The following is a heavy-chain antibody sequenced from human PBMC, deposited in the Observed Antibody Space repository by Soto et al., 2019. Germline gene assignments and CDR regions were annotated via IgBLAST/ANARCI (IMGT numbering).Heavy chain of an antibody. V-gene: IGHV1-8*01. CDR3: ARGGLVVVPAAMGNYYYVDV. D-gene: IGHD2-2*01. J-gene: IGHJ6*03. Sequence: ASVKVSCKASGYTFTSYDINWVRQATGQGLEWMGWMNPNSGNTDYAQKFQGRVTMTRNTSISTAYMELSSLRSEDTAVYYCARGGLVVVPAAMGNYYYVDVWGKGTTVTVSS. CDR2: MNPNSGNT. CDR1: GYTFTSYD.